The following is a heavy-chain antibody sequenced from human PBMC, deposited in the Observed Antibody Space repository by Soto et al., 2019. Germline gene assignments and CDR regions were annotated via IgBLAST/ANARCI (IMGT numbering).Heavy chain of an antibody. CDR1: GYSFTSYW. CDR2: IYPGDSDT. CDR3: ARLHPPSYSSSSVYYYYGMDV. V-gene: IGHV5-51*01. Sequence: LGESLKISCKGSGYSFTSYWIGWVRQMPGKGLEWMGIIYPGDSDTRYSPSFQGQVTISADKSISTAYLQWSSLKASDTAMYYCARLHPPSYSSSSVYYYYGMDVWGQGTTVTVSS. J-gene: IGHJ6*02. D-gene: IGHD6-6*01.